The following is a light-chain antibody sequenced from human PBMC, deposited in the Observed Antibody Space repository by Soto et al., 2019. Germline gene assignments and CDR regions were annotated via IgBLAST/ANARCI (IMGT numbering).Light chain of an antibody. CDR3: MQALQTRT. CDR1: QSLLHSNGYNY. V-gene: IGKV2-28*01. CDR2: LGS. Sequence: DIVMTQSPLSLPVTPGEPASISCRSSQSLLHSNGYNYLDWYLQKPGQSPQLLIYLGSNRASGVPDRFSGSGSGTDFTLKISRVESDDVGVYYCMQALQTRTFDQGTKVEIK. J-gene: IGKJ1*01.